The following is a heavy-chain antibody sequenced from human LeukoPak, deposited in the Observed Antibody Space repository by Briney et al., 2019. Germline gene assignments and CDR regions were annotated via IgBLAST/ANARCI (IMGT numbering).Heavy chain of an antibody. CDR1: GYTFTGYY. CDR3: ARGPYGSGSPLA. V-gene: IGHV1-2*02. J-gene: IGHJ5*02. CDR2: INPNSGGT. D-gene: IGHD3-10*01. Sequence: ASVKVSCKASGYTFTGYYMHWVRQARGQGLEWMGWINPNSGGTNYAQKFQGRVTMTRDTSISTSYMELTRLRSDDTAVYYCARGPYGSGSPLAWGQGTLVTVAS.